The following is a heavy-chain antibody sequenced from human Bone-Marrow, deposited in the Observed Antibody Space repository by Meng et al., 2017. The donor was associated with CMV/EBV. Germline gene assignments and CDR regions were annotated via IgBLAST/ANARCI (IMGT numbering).Heavy chain of an antibody. CDR1: GYTFTSYG. CDR3: ARDFWRKKSGSPFDY. D-gene: IGHD1-26*01. Sequence: ASVKVSCKASGYTFTSYGISWVRQAPGQGLEWMGWISAYNGNTNYAQKLQGRVTMTTDTSTSTAYMELRSLRSDDTAVYYCARDFWRKKSGSPFDYWGQGPLVTVSS. CDR2: ISAYNGNT. V-gene: IGHV1-18*01. J-gene: IGHJ4*02.